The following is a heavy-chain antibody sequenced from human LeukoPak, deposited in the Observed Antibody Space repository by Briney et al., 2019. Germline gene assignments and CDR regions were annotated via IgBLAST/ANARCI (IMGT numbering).Heavy chain of an antibody. CDR2: ISDNGAVT. CDR3: ARGFPTDY. Sequence: GGSLRLSCAASGFSFSMYSMSWIRQAPGKGPEWVSVISDNGAVTFYGDSVKGRFTISRDNSKNTLYLQMSSLRVEDTAVYYCARGFPTDYWGQGTLVTVSS. V-gene: IGHV3-23*01. J-gene: IGHJ4*02. CDR1: GFSFSMYS.